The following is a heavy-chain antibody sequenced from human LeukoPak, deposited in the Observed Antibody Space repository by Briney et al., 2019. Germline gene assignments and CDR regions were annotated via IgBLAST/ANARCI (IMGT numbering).Heavy chain of an antibody. Sequence: SETLSLTCTVSGGSFNSYYWSWFRQPPGKGLEWVGNINYIGSSNSNPSLESRVTLLIDTSKNQFSLKLSSVTAADTAVYYCSSAFNVVTDALDIWGQGTKVTVSS. J-gene: IGHJ3*02. D-gene: IGHD2-21*02. V-gene: IGHV4-59*01. CDR2: INYIGSS. CDR3: SSAFNVVTDALDI. CDR1: GGSFNSYY.